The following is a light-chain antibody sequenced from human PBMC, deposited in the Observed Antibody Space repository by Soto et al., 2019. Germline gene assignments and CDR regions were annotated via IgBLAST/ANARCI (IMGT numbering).Light chain of an antibody. V-gene: IGKV1-5*03. J-gene: IGKJ1*01. CDR3: QQYNSFPT. CDR1: QSISSW. CDR2: KAS. Sequence: DIPMTQSPSTLSASVGDRVTITCRASQSISSWVAWYQQKPGKAPKLLIYKASSLESGVPSRFSGSGSGTEFALTISSLQPDDFAAYYCQQYNSFPTFGKGTKVEIK.